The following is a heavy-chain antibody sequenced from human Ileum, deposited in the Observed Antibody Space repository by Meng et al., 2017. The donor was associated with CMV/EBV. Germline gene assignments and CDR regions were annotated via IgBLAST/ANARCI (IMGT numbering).Heavy chain of an antibody. CDR2: VTHSGSP. Sequence: LYGGTFSGSSWPWIRQPPGKGLEWIGEVTHSGSPNYNPSLKSRVTISADTSKNQFSLRLSSVTAADTAVYYCARDPISGEVYRGFDPWGQGTLVTVSS. CDR3: ARDPISGEVYRGFDP. CDR1: GGTFSGSS. V-gene: IGHV4-34*01. J-gene: IGHJ5*02. D-gene: IGHD3-3*01.